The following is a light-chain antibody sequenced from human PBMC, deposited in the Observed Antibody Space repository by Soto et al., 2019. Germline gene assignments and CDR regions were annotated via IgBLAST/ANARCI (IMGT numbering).Light chain of an antibody. CDR3: QQCNNWPPIT. V-gene: IGKV3-11*01. Sequence: EIVLTQSPATLSLSPGERATLSCRASQSVVTCLAWYQQKPGQVPRLLIYDVSSRAPGIPARFSGSGSGTDFTLTISSLEPEDFGVYYCQQCNNWPPITFGQGTRLEIK. CDR1: QSVVTC. J-gene: IGKJ5*01. CDR2: DVS.